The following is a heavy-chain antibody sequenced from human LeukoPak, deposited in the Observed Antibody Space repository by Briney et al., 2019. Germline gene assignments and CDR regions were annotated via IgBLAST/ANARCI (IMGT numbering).Heavy chain of an antibody. CDR1: GFTFSHYA. V-gene: IGHV3-23*01. D-gene: IGHD3-3*01. CDR2: ISGDGTTM. J-gene: IGHJ6*02. Sequence: GGSLRLSCAASGFTFSHYAMTWVRQAPGKGLEWVSTISGDGTTMYYADSVKGRFTISRANSKNTLYLQMNNLRVEDSAVYFCAEGPFYYDFWSGPRYYYGMDVWGQGTTVTVSS. CDR3: AEGPFYYDFWSGPRYYYGMDV.